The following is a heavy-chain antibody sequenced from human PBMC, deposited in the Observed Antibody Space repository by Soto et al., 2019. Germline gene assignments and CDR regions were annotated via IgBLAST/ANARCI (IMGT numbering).Heavy chain of an antibody. Sequence: SVKVSCKASGYTFTYRYLHWVRQAPGQALEWMGWITPFNGNTNYAQKFQDRVTITRDRSMSTAYMKLSSLRSEDTAMYYCASFTSVAVAGTDAFDIWGQGTMVTVSS. V-gene: IGHV1-45*02. D-gene: IGHD6-19*01. J-gene: IGHJ3*02. CDR2: ITPFNGNT. CDR1: GYTFTYRY. CDR3: ASFTSVAVAGTDAFDI.